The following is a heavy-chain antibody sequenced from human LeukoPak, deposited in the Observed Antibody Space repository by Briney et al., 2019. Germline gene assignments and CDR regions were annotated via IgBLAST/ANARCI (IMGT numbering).Heavy chain of an antibody. D-gene: IGHD6-13*01. CDR1: GYTFTSYG. CDR3: ARGIFTSAAVPFQH. J-gene: IGHJ1*01. V-gene: IGHV1-18*01. Sequence: ASVKVSCKASGYTFTSYGISWVRQAPGQGLEWMGWISAYNGNTNYAQNLQGRVTMTTDTSTSTAYMELRTLGSDDTAVYYCARGIFTSAAVPFQHWGQGTLVTVSS. CDR2: ISAYNGNT.